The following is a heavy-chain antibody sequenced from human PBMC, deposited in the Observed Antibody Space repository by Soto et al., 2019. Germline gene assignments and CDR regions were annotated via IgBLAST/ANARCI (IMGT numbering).Heavy chain of an antibody. D-gene: IGHD1-7*01. CDR1: GFTFSVYA. Sequence: LRLSCAASGFTFSVYAMSWVRQAPGKGLEWVSAISSNGGRTFYADSLRGRFTISRDNSKSALYLQMNNLRAEDTAIYYCAKYSELPYEAYLQQWGQGTLVTVSS. CDR3: AKYSELPYEAYLQQ. J-gene: IGHJ1*01. V-gene: IGHV3-23*01. CDR2: ISSNGGRT.